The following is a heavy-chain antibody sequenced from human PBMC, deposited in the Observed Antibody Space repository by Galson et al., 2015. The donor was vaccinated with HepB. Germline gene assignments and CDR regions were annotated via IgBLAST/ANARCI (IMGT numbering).Heavy chain of an antibody. D-gene: IGHD1-26*01. CDR2: ISYDGSNK. V-gene: IGHV3-30*04. CDR3: ADLGGHSGVDY. CDR1: GFTFSSYA. Sequence: SLRLSCAASGFTFSSYAMHWVRQAPGKGLEWVAVISYDGSNKYYADSVKGRFTISRDNSKNTLYLQMNSLRAEDTAVYYCADLGGHSGVDYWGQGTLVTVSS. J-gene: IGHJ4*02.